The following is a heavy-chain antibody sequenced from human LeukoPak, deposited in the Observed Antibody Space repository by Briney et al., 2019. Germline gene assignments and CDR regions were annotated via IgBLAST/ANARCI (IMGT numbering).Heavy chain of an antibody. CDR2: IKQDGSEK. CDR3: AREGGGIVVVVAATFDY. V-gene: IGHV3-7*01. Sequence: GGSLRLSCAASGFTFSSYWMSWVRQAPGKGLEWVANIKQDGSEKYYVDSVKGRFTISRDNAKNSLYLQINSLRAEDTAVYYCAREGGGIVVVVAATFDYWGQGTLVTVSS. J-gene: IGHJ4*02. D-gene: IGHD2-15*01. CDR1: GFTFSSYW.